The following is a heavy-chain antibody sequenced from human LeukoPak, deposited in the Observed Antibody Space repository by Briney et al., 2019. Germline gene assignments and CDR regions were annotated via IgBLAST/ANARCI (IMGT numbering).Heavy chain of an antibody. CDR1: GFTFSNYG. Sequence: GGSLRLSCTASGFTFSNYGMHWVRQAPGKGLEWVAFVRYDESTKFYADSVKGRFTIFRDNSKNTLFLQMNNLRAEDTAVYYCARPVRGAMGYFDYWGQGILVTVSS. CDR3: ARPVRGAMGYFDY. J-gene: IGHJ4*02. CDR2: VRYDESTK. D-gene: IGHD3-10*01. V-gene: IGHV3-30*02.